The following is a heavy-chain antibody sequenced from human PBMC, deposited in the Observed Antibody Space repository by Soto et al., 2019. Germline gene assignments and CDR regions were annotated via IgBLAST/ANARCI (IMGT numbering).Heavy chain of an antibody. Sequence: PSETLSLTCTVSGGSISSYYWSWIRQPPGKGLEWIGYIYYNGSTNYNPSLKSRVTITVDTSKNQLSLKLSSVTAADTAEYYCARAYGGYADYWGQGALVTVSS. V-gene: IGHV4-59*01. CDR2: IYYNGST. D-gene: IGHD5-12*01. CDR1: GGSISSYY. J-gene: IGHJ4*02. CDR3: ARAYGGYADY.